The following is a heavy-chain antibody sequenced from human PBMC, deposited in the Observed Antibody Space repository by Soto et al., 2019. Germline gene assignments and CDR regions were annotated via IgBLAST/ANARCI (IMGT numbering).Heavy chain of an antibody. D-gene: IGHD2-2*01. CDR1: GYTFTNYD. J-gene: IGHJ6*02. V-gene: IGHV1-8*01. CDR2: INPDSDNT. CDR3: ARGRRYCTTTSCYHPELFPYGMDV. Sequence: ASVKVSCKTSGYTFTNYDINWVRQAAGQGLEWMGWINPDSDNTGYAQKFQGRVTMTRDTSISTAYMELNSLRSEDTAVYYCARGRRYCTTTSCYHPELFPYGMDVWGQGTTVTVSS.